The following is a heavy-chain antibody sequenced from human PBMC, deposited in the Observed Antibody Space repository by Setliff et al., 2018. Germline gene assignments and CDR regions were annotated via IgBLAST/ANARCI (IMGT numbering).Heavy chain of an antibody. CDR2: INANSGGT. Sequence: ASVKVSCKASGYTFTNYGISWVRQAPGQGLEWMGRINANSGGTNYAQKFQGRVTMTRDTSISTAYMDLSRLRSDDTAVYYCARDRVWGTLDAFDIWGQGTMVTVSS. CDR3: ARDRVWGTLDAFDI. V-gene: IGHV1-2*06. J-gene: IGHJ3*02. CDR1: GYTFTNYG. D-gene: IGHD3-16*01.